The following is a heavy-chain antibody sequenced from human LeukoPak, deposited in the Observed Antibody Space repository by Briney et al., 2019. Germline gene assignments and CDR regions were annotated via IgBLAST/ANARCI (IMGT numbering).Heavy chain of an antibody. Sequence: SETLSLTCTVSGGSIYSSSYYWGWIRQPPGKGLEWIESAYYNGDTYYNSSLKSRVTISVDTSTNQFSLKLSSVTAADTSVYYCARLRGAMTTVTSSFDYWGQGTLVTVSS. CDR2: AYYNGDT. V-gene: IGHV4-39*01. CDR3: ARLRGAMTTVTSSFDY. J-gene: IGHJ4*02. D-gene: IGHD4-17*01. CDR1: GGSIYSSSYY.